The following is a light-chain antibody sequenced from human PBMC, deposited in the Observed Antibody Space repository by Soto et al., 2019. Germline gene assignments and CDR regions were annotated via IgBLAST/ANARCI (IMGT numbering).Light chain of an antibody. CDR3: CTYAGSSTLAV. V-gene: IGLV2-23*02. CDR1: SSDVGSYNL. J-gene: IGLJ7*01. CDR2: EVS. Sequence: QSALTQPASVSGSPGQSITISCTGTSSDVGSYNLVSWYQQHPTKAPKLMIYEVSKRPSGVSNRFSGSKSDNTASLTISGLQAEDEADYYCCTYAGSSTLAVFGGGTKLTVL.